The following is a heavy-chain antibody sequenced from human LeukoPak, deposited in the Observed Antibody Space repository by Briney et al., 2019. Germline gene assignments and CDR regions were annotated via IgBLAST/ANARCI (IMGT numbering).Heavy chain of an antibody. V-gene: IGHV1-3*01. Sequence: GASVKVSCKASGYTFTSYATHWVRQAPGQRLEWMGWINAGNGNTKYSQKFQGRVTITRDTSASTAYMELSSLKSEDTAVYYCASAPGIVEATFFDYWGQGTLVTVSS. J-gene: IGHJ4*02. CDR2: INAGNGNT. D-gene: IGHD1-26*01. CDR3: ASAPGIVEATFFDY. CDR1: GYTFTSYA.